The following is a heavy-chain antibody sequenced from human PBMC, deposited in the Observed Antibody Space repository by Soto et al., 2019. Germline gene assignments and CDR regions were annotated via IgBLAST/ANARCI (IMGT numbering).Heavy chain of an antibody. CDR3: ARVRDYYGSGSYNWFDP. V-gene: IGHV1-2*04. J-gene: IGHJ5*02. CDR2: INPNSGGT. D-gene: IGHD3-10*01. Sequence: EASVKVSCKASGYTFTGYYMHWVRQAPGQGLEWMGWINPNSGGTNYAQKFQGWVTMTRDTSISTAYMELSRLRSDDTAVYYCARVRDYYGSGSYNWFDPWGQGTLVTVSS. CDR1: GYTFTGYY.